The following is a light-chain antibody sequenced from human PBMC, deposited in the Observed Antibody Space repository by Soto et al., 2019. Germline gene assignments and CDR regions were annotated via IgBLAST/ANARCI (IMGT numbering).Light chain of an antibody. Sequence: DIPMYQSPSSLSASVGDRVTITCRASQSISSYLNWYQQKPGKAPKLLIYAASSLQSGVPSRFSGSGSGTDFTLTISSLQPEDFATYYCQQSYSTPWTFGQGTKVDIK. V-gene: IGKV1-39*01. J-gene: IGKJ1*01. CDR2: AAS. CDR3: QQSYSTPWT. CDR1: QSISSY.